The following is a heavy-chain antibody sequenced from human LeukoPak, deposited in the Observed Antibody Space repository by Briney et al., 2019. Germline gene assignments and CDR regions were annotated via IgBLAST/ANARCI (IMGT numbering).Heavy chain of an antibody. CDR3: TRDGGTLDY. D-gene: IGHD3-16*01. Sequence: PGGSLRLSCTGSGYTFGDYAMSWVRQSPGKGLEWVSLIRSKAFGGATEYAASVKGRFTISRDDSKSIAYLQMNSPKTEDTAMYYCTRDGGTLDYWAHGTLVTVSS. CDR2: IRSKAFGGAT. V-gene: IGHV3-49*04. J-gene: IGHJ4*01. CDR1: GYTFGDYA.